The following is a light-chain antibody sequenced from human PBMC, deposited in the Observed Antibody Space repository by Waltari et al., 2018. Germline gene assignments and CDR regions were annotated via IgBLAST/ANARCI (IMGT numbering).Light chain of an antibody. CDR3: CSYAGSGTYV. V-gene: IGLV2-23*02. J-gene: IGLJ1*01. Sequence: QSALTQPASVSGSPGPSITISCTGTRSDVGGYKYVSWYQQHPGKAPKLMIYDVSERPSGVSNRFSGSKSANTASLTIAGLQAEDEADYYCCSYAGSGTYVFGTGTKVTVL. CDR2: DVS. CDR1: RSDVGGYKY.